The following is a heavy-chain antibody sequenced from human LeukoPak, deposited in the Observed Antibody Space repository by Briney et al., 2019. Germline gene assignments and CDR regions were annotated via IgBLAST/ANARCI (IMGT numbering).Heavy chain of an antibody. J-gene: IGHJ5*02. D-gene: IGHD1-1*01. CDR2: ISYDGSIR. CDR3: AREDNPLWFDP. Sequence: GSLRLSCAASEFSFSNFAMYWVRQPPGKGLEWLAVISYDGSIRYYADSVKGRFTISRDNSNNTLHLQMNSLRPDDSALYYCAREDNPLWFDPWGQGTLVTVSS. V-gene: IGHV3-30*04. CDR1: EFSFSNFA.